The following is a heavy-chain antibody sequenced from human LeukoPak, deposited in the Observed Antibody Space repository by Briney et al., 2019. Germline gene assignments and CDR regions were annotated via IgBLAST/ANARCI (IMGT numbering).Heavy chain of an antibody. D-gene: IGHD6-13*01. V-gene: IGHV4-34*01. Sequence: SETLSLTCAVYGGSFSGYYWSWIRQPPGKGLEWIGEINHSGSTNYNPSLKSRVTISVDTSKNQFSLKLSSVTAADTAVYYCAREITYTYSSSWRSGDWFDPWGQGTLVTVSS. J-gene: IGHJ5*02. CDR2: INHSGST. CDR3: AREITYTYSSSWRSGDWFDP. CDR1: GGSFSGYY.